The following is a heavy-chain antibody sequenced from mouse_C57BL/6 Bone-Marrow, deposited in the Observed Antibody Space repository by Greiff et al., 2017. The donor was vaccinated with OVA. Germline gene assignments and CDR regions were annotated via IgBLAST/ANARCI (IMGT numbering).Heavy chain of an antibody. CDR2: IRSKRNNYAT. J-gene: IGHJ1*03. Sequence: EVQLVESGGGLVQPKGSLKLSCAASGFSFNTYAMNWVRQAPGKGLEWVARIRSKRNNYATYYADSVKDRFTISRDDSESMLYLQMNNLKTEDTAMYYCVRRGGSSYWYFDVWGTGTTVTVSS. CDR3: VRRGGSSYWYFDV. V-gene: IGHV10-1*01. D-gene: IGHD1-1*01. CDR1: GFSFNTYA.